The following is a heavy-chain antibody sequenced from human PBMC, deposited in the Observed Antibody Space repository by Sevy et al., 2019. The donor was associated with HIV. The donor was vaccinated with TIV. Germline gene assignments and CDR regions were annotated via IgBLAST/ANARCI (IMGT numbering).Heavy chain of an antibody. CDR1: GFTFSSYA. D-gene: IGHD2-15*01. CDR3: AREAGVVVVVAANHFDY. Sequence: GGSLRLSCAASGFTFSSYAMHWVRQAPGKGLEWVAFIRGKPFGGTAEYAASVKGRFTISRDDSKSIAYLEMNSLKTEDTAVYYCAREAGVVVVVAANHFDYWGQGTLVTVSS. J-gene: IGHJ4*02. CDR2: IRGKPFGGTA. V-gene: IGHV3-49*04.